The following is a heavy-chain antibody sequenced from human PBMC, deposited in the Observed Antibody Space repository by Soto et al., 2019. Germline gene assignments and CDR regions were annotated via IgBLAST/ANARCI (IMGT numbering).Heavy chain of an antibody. V-gene: IGHV1-69*01. J-gene: IGHJ6*02. CDR3: ARAKVVGATTPYYGMDV. CDR2: IIPIFGTA. Sequence: QVQLVQSGAEVKKPGSSVKVSCKASGGTFSSYAISWVRQAPGQGLEWMGGIIPIFGTANYAQKFQGRVTITADESTSTAYMELSILRSEDTAVYYCARAKVVGATTPYYGMDVWGQGTTVTVSS. D-gene: IGHD1-26*01. CDR1: GGTFSSYA.